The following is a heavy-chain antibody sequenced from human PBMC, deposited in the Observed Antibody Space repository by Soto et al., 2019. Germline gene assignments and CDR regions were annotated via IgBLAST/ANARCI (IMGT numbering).Heavy chain of an antibody. CDR2: IWYDGSNK. J-gene: IGHJ6*02. CDR1: GFTFSSYG. Sequence: GGSLRLSCAASGFTFSSYGMHWVRQAPGKGLEWVAVIWYDGSNKYYADSVKGRFTISRDNSKNTLYLQMNSLRAEDTAVYYCARPVSAGEGYYYYGMDGWGQGTTVTVSS. V-gene: IGHV3-33*01. CDR3: ARPVSAGEGYYYYGMDG. D-gene: IGHD6-13*01.